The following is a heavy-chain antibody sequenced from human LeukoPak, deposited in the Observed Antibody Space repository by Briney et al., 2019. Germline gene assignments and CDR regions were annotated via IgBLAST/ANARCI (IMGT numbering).Heavy chain of an antibody. CDR3: ATSDFWSGPTYNWFDP. D-gene: IGHD3-3*01. J-gene: IGHJ5*02. V-gene: IGHV4-59*08. CDR2: IYYSGST. CDR1: GGSISSYY. Sequence: SETLSLTCTVSGGSISSYYWSWIRQPPGKGLEWIGYIYYSGSTNYNPSLKSRVTISVDTSKNQFSLKLSSVTAADTAVYYCATSDFWSGPTYNWFDPWGQGTLVTVSS.